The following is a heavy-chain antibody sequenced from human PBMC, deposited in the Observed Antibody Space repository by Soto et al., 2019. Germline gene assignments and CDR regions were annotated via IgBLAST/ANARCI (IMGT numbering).Heavy chain of an antibody. V-gene: IGHV3-73*01. CDR2: IRSRANHYAK. D-gene: IGHD3-16*01. J-gene: IGHJ4*02. CDR1: GFTFSVSS. Sequence: EVQLVESGGGLVRPGGSVRLSCAASGFTFSVSSMHWVRQASGKGLEWLGRIRSRANHYAKSYSESLKGRVIISRDDSQDTMFLEMSSLRTEDTGMYYCAIEGGGFGHWCQGTLVTVSS. CDR3: AIEGGGFGH.